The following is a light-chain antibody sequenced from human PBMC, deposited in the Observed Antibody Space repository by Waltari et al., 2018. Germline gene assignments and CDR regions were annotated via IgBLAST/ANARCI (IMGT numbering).Light chain of an antibody. V-gene: IGLV2-14*03. CDR2: DDS. Sequence: QSALTQPASVSGSPGQSITISCTGTSSDVGGYNYVSWYQHYPGKAPKLLIYDDSQRPSRVSNRFSASRSGNTASLTISGLQAEDEADYYCNSYTSDNTFVFGTGTKVTVL. CDR3: NSYTSDNTFV. CDR1: SSDVGGYNY. J-gene: IGLJ1*01.